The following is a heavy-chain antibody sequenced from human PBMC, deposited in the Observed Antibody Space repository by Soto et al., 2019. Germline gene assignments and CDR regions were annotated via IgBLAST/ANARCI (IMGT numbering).Heavy chain of an antibody. V-gene: IGHV3-23*01. J-gene: IGHJ5*02. CDR3: ANTYSSGWYPDNWFDP. CDR2: ISGSGGST. Sequence: GGSLRLSCAASGFTFSSYAMSWVRQAPGKGLEWVSAISGSGGSTYYAESVKGRFTISRDNSKKTLKLQMNSLRAEDTAVYYCANTYSSGWYPDNWFDPWGQGTLVTVSS. D-gene: IGHD6-19*01. CDR1: GFTFSSYA.